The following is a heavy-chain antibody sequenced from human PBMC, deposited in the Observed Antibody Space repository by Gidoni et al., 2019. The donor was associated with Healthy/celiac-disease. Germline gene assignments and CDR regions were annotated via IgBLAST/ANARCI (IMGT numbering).Heavy chain of an antibody. CDR3: ARDRDGYGDYDDYYYYGMDV. Sequence: EVQLVESGGGLVKPGGSLRLSCAASGFTFSSYSMNWVRQAPGKGLEWVSSISSSSSYIYYADSVKGRFTISRDNAKNSLYLQMNSLRAEDTAVYYCARDRDGYGDYDDYYYYGMDVWGQGTTVTVSS. J-gene: IGHJ6*02. CDR1: GFTFSSYS. D-gene: IGHD4-17*01. V-gene: IGHV3-21*01. CDR2: ISSSSSYI.